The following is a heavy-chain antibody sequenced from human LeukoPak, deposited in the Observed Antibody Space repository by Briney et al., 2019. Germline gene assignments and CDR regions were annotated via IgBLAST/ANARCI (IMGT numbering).Heavy chain of an antibody. D-gene: IGHD3-22*01. CDR2: IYYSGST. Sequence: KPSETLSLTCTVSGGSISSYYWSWIRQPPGKGLEWIGYIYYSGSTNYNPSLKSRVTISVDTSKNQFSLKLCSVTAADTAVYYCARLDSSGYYQSFDYWGQGTLVTVSS. CDR3: ARLDSSGYYQSFDY. J-gene: IGHJ4*02. V-gene: IGHV4-59*01. CDR1: GGSISSYY.